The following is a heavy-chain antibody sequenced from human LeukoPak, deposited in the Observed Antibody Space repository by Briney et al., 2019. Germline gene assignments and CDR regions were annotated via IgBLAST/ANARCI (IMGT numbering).Heavy chain of an antibody. CDR2: ISYDGSNK. Sequence: GGSLRLSCAASGFTFSSYAMHWVRQAPGKGLEWVAVISYDGSNKYYADSVKGRFTISRDNSKNTLYLQMNSLRAEDTAVYYCARDPSLYDSSGYYYLGAPDYWGQGTLVTVSS. D-gene: IGHD3-22*01. CDR1: GFTFSSYA. V-gene: IGHV3-30-3*01. J-gene: IGHJ4*02. CDR3: ARDPSLYDSSGYYYLGAPDY.